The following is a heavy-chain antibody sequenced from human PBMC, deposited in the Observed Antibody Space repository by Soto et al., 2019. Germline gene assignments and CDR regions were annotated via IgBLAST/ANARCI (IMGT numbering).Heavy chain of an antibody. CDR2: ISSSGSTI. V-gene: IGHV3-11*01. CDR1: EFTFSDYY. Sequence: PGGSLPLSCAASEFTFSDYYMSWMRQAPGKGLEWVSYISSSGSTIYYADSVKGRFTISRDNAKNSPYLQMKSLRAEDTAVYYCARERYRDSEGVSYGMDVWGQGTTVTVSS. J-gene: IGHJ6*01. D-gene: IGHD5-12*01. CDR3: ARERYRDSEGVSYGMDV.